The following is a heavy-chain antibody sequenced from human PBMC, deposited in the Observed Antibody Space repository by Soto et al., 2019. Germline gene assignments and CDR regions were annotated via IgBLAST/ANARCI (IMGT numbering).Heavy chain of an antibody. CDR3: ATRHLPYCSGGTCNPFDF. V-gene: IGHV3-23*01. Sequence: EVQVLESGGGLVQPGGSLRLSCAASGFTFSTYAMNWVRQAPGKGLEWVSTISVSGDSTYYADSVKGRFAISRDNSKNTLYLQMNSLRAEDTAMYYCATRHLPYCSGGTCNPFDFWGQGALVTVSS. J-gene: IGHJ4*02. D-gene: IGHD2-15*01. CDR1: GFTFSTYA. CDR2: ISVSGDST.